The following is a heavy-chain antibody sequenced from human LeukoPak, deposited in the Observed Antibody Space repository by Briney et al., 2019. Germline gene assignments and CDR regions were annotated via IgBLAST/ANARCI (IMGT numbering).Heavy chain of an antibody. CDR2: IRYDGSNK. J-gene: IGHJ4*02. CDR1: GFTFSSYG. Sequence: GGSLRLSCAASGFTFSSYGMHWVRQAPGKGLEWVAFIRYDGSNKYYADSVKGRFTISRDNSKNTLYLQMNSLRAEDTAVYYCARDDFWSGYSDFDYWGQGTLVTVSS. CDR3: ARDDFWSGYSDFDY. V-gene: IGHV3-30*02. D-gene: IGHD3-3*01.